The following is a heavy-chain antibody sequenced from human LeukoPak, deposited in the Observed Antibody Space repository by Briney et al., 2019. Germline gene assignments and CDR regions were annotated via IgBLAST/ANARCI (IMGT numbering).Heavy chain of an antibody. CDR1: GYTFSDNY. CDR3: ARDGLRGLDY. Sequence: ASVKVSCKASGYTFSDNYIHWVRQAPGQGLEWVGWIKPNTGATHYSKRFQGRVTMTRDTSISTAYMELSRLRSDDTAVYYCARDGLRGLDYWGQGTLVTVSS. V-gene: IGHV1-2*02. CDR2: IKPNTGAT. D-gene: IGHD3-16*01. J-gene: IGHJ4*02.